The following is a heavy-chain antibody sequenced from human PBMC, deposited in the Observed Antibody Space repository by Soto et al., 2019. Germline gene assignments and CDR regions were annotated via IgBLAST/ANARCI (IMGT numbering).Heavy chain of an antibody. V-gene: IGHV4-4*07. CDR1: GVSISSYY. CDR3: ARDSELIGRSYWYFDL. D-gene: IGHD1-26*01. Sequence: QVQIQESGPGMVKPSETLSLMCSVTGVSISSYYWSWIRQPAGKGQEGIGRIYTSGSTNYNPSLKSRVTMSVHTSNNQVFLKLNSLTAADTAVYYCARDSELIGRSYWYFDLWGRGTLVTVSS. CDR2: IYTSGST. J-gene: IGHJ2*01.